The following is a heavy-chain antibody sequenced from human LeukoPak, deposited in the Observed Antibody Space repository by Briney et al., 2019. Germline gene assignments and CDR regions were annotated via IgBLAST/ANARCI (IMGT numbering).Heavy chain of an antibody. V-gene: IGHV3-9*01. Sequence: GRSLRLSCAASGFTFDDYAMHWVRQAPGKGLGWVSGISWNSGSIGYADSVKGRFTISRDNAKNSLYLQMNSLRAEDTALYYCAKGLRSNRAVAGTDFWGQGTLVTVSS. CDR1: GFTFDDYA. D-gene: IGHD6-19*01. J-gene: IGHJ4*02. CDR2: ISWNSGSI. CDR3: AKGLRSNRAVAGTDF.